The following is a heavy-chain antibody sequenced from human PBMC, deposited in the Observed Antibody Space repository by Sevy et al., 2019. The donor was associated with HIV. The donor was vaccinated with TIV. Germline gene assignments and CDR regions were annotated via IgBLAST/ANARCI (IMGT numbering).Heavy chain of an antibody. CDR3: ARDYPNNYYDSSGTNYYYGMDV. D-gene: IGHD3-22*01. J-gene: IGHJ6*02. CDR1: GFTFSSYW. V-gene: IGHV3-7*01. CDR2: IKQDGSEK. Sequence: GGSLRLSCAASGFTFSSYWMSWVRQAPGKGLEWVANIKQDGSEKYYLDSVKGRFTISRDNAKNSLYLQMNSLRAEDTAVYYCARDYPNNYYDSSGTNYYYGMDVWGQGTTVTVSS.